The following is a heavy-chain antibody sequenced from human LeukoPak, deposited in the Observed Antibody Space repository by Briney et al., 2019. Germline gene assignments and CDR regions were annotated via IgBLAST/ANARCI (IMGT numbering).Heavy chain of an antibody. CDR1: GGSFSGYY. J-gene: IGHJ3*02. Sequence: KPSETLSLTCAVYGGSFSGYYWSWIRQPPEKGLEWIGEINHSGSTNYNPSLKSRVTISVDTSKNQFSLKLSSVTAADTAVYYFARGANEAERTTGNYDDAFDIWGQGTMVTVSS. V-gene: IGHV4-34*01. D-gene: IGHD3-9*01. CDR3: ARGANEAERTTGNYDDAFDI. CDR2: INHSGST.